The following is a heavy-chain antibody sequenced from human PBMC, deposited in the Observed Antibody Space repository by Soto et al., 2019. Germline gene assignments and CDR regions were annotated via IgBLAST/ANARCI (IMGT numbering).Heavy chain of an antibody. V-gene: IGHV1-69*05. CDR2: IIPIFGTA. CDR3: ARGYYYYYGMDV. Sequence: SVKVSCKASGGTFSSYAISWVRQAPGQGLEWMGGIIPIFGTANYAQKFQGRVTMTRETSISTAYMELSRLRSDDTAVYYCARGYYYYYGMDVWGQGTTVTVSS. J-gene: IGHJ6*02. CDR1: GGTFSSYA.